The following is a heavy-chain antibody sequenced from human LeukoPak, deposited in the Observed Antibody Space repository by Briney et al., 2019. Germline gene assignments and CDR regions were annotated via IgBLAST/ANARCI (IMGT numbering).Heavy chain of an antibody. CDR3: AKDRTTMGVASRGMDV. V-gene: IGHV3-23*01. CDR1: ELHA. CDR2: ISRSGRST. J-gene: IGHJ6*01. Sequence: GGSLRLACAASELHAMTWVRQGPGKGLEWVSAISRSGRSTYYADSVKGRFTISRDKSNNTMYLQMNSLRAEDTALYYCAKDRTTMGVASRGMDVWGPGTTVTVSS. D-gene: IGHD3-3*01.